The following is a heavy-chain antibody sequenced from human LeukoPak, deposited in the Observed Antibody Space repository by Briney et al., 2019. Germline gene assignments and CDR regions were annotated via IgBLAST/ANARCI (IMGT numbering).Heavy chain of an antibody. D-gene: IGHD6-19*01. V-gene: IGHV3-48*03. J-gene: IGHJ1*01. CDR3: ASLYSSGWTEYFQH. CDR2: ISSSGATK. CDR1: GFTFSIYE. Sequence: GGSLRLSCAASGFTFSIYEMNWVRQAPGKGLEWVSYISSSGATKYYADSVKGRFTISRDNAKNSLYLQMNSLRAEDTAVYYCASLYSSGWTEYFQHWGQGTLVTVSS.